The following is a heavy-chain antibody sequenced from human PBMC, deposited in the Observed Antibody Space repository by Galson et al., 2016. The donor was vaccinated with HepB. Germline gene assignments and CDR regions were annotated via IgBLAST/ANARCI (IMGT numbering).Heavy chain of an antibody. Sequence: SLRLSCAASGFSFGDDGVSWFRQAPGKGLEWVAFIRSKTYSGTREYAASVQGRFTISRDDSQSIAYPQMNSLKIEDTAVYFCTRALVTTGDWMYYGMDVWGQGTTVTVSS. V-gene: IGHV3-49*03. D-gene: IGHD3/OR15-3a*01. CDR2: IRSKTYSGTR. J-gene: IGHJ6*02. CDR1: GFSFGDDG. CDR3: TRALVTTGDWMYYGMDV.